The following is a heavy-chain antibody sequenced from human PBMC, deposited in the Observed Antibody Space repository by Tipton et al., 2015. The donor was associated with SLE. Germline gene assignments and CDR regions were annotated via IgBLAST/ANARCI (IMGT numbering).Heavy chain of an antibody. CDR1: GFTFSSYA. CDR3: ARGTSGGY. D-gene: IGHD2-2*01. J-gene: IGHJ4*02. V-gene: IGHV3-7*03. CDR2: IKEDGSER. Sequence: SLRLSCAASGFTFSSYAMSWVRQAPGKGLEWVANIKEDGSERYYVDSVKGRFTISRDNAKNSLYLQMISLRAEDTAVYYCARGTSGGYWGQGTLVTVSS.